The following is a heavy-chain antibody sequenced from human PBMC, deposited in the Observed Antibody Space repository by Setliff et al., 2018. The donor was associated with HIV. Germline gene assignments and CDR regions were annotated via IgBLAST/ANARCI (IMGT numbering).Heavy chain of an antibody. CDR1: GGSISRFY. J-gene: IGHJ6*03. CDR3: ASGFDHGEDEESGYVFSYMDV. CDR2: IYYGGT. V-gene: IGHV4-59*01. Sequence: PSETLSLTCTGSGGSISRFYWSWIRQPPGKGLEWLGSIYYGGTNYSPSLRSRVTISLYTSKNQFSLRLSAVTAADTALYFCASGFDHGEDEESGYVFSYMDVWGKGTTVTVSS. D-gene: IGHD4-17*01.